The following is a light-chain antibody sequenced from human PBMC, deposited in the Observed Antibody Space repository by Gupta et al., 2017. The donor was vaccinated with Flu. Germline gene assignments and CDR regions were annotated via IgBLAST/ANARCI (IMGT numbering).Light chain of an antibody. CDR2: EVS. J-gene: IGLJ1*01. CDR1: SSDVGGYNY. Sequence: QTALTQPPSASGSHGQSVTISCTGTSSDVGGYNYVSWYQQHPGNAHKLMIYEVSTRTSGVPDRFSGSKSGNTASLTVSGLHAEDEADYYCSSKAGSNNLRVFGTGTKFTVL. V-gene: IGLV2-8*01. CDR3: SSKAGSNNLRV.